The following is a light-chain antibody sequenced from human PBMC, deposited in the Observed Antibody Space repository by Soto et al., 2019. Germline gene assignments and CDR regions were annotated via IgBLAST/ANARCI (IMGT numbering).Light chain of an antibody. J-gene: IGLJ3*02. CDR3: AAWDARLSAWV. CDR1: SSNIGSDY. V-gene: IGLV1-47*02. CDR2: TND. Sequence: QSVLTQPPSASGTPGQRVTISCSGSSSNIGSDYVYWYQQLPGTAPKLLIYTNDQRPSGVPDRFSGSKSGTSASLAISGLRSEDEADYWCAAWDARLSAWVFGGGTTVTVL.